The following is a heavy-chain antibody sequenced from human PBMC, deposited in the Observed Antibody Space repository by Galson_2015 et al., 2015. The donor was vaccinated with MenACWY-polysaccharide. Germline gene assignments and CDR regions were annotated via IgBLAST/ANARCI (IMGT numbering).Heavy chain of an antibody. Sequence: SLRLSCAASGFTVSSNYMSWVRQAPGKGLEWVSVIYSGGSTYYADSVKGRFTISGHNSKNTLYLQMSSLRAEDTAVYYCARGLQSQPIYFDYWGQGTLVTVSS. CDR2: IYSGGST. D-gene: IGHD3-16*01. V-gene: IGHV3-53*04. J-gene: IGHJ4*02. CDR1: GFTVSSNY. CDR3: ARGLQSQPIYFDY.